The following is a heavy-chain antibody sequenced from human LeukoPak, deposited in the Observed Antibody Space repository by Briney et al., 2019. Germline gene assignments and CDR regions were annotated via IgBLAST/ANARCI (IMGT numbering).Heavy chain of an antibody. D-gene: IGHD5-12*01. CDR2: LSGSGDRT. CDR3: AKEGGASRFDY. CDR1: GFTFNSYA. J-gene: IGHJ4*02. Sequence: GGSLRLSCAASGFTFNSYAMSWVRQAPGKGLEWVSALSGSGDRTFYVDSVKGRFTVSRDNSKNTLYLQMDSLRVDDTAPYYCAKEGGASRFDYWGQGTLVTVSS. V-gene: IGHV3-23*01.